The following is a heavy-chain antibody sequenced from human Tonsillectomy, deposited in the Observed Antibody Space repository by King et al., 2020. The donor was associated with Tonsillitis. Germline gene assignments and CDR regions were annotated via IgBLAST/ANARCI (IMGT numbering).Heavy chain of an antibody. Sequence: VQLVQSGAEVRKPGASVKVSCKASGYTFTSYDINWVRQATGQGLEWMGWMNPNSGSTGYAQKFQGRATMTRNTSISTAYMELSSLRSEDTAVYYCARVPSDTTYYYYGGMDVWGQGTTVTVSS. CDR2: MNPNSGST. CDR1: GYTFTSYD. J-gene: IGHJ6*02. CDR3: ARVPSDTTYYYYGGMDV. V-gene: IGHV1-8*01. D-gene: IGHD5-18*01.